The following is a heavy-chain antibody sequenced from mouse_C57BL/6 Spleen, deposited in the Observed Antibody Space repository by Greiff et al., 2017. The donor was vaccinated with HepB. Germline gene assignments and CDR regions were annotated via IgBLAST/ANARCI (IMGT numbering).Heavy chain of an antibody. CDR1: GYAFSSSW. CDR2: IYPGDGDT. V-gene: IGHV1-82*01. Sequence: VQLQQSGPELVKPGASVKISCKASGYAFSSSWMNWVKQRPGKGLEWLGRIYPGDGDTNYNGKFKGKATLTADKSSSTAYMQLSSLTSEDSAVYFCARFDYDGAMDYWGQGTSVTVSS. CDR3: ARFDYDGAMDY. J-gene: IGHJ4*01. D-gene: IGHD2-4*01.